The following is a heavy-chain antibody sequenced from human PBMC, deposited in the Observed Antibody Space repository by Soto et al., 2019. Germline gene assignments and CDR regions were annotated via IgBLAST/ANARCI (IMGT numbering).Heavy chain of an antibody. V-gene: IGHV5-51*01. J-gene: IGHJ4*02. CDR1: GYSFTSYW. CDR2: IYPGDSDT. D-gene: IGHD5-12*01. CDR3: ARDPPRESAGRDGYNPKYYFAY. Sequence: GESLKISCKGSGYSFTSYWIGWVRQMPGKGLEWMGIIYPGDSDTRYSPSFQGQVTISADKSISTAYLQWSSLRASDTAMYYCARDPPRESAGRDGYNPKYYFAYWGQGTLVTVSS.